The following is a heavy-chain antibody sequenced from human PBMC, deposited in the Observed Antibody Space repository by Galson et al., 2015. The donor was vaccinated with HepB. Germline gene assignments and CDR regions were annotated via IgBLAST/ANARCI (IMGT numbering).Heavy chain of an antibody. CDR2: INPNSGGT. J-gene: IGHJ6*03. CDR1: GYTFTSYS. V-gene: IGHV1-2*02. CDR3: ARGAAARPGPYYYYDYYMDV. Sequence: SVKVSCKASGYTFTSYSMHWVRQAPGQGLEWMGWINPNSGGTNYAQKFQGRVTMTGDTSISTAYMELSRLRSDDTAVYYCARGAAARPGPYYYYDYYMDVWGKGTTVTVSS. D-gene: IGHD6-6*01.